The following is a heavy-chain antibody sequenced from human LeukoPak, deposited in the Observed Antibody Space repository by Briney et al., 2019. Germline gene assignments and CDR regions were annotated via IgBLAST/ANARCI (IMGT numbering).Heavy chain of an antibody. CDR1: GGTFSSYA. D-gene: IGHD6-19*01. J-gene: IGHJ1*01. V-gene: IGHV1-69*13. CDR2: IIPIFGTA. Sequence: SVKVSCKASGGTFSSYAISWVRQAPGQGLEWMGGIIPIFGTANYAQKFQGRVTITADESTSTAYMELSSLRSEDTAVYYCAREGSGWYMDFQHWGQGTLVTVSS. CDR3: AREGSGWYMDFQH.